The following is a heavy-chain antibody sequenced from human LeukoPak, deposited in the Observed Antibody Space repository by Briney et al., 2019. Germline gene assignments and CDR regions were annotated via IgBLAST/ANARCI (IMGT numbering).Heavy chain of an antibody. D-gene: IGHD1-20*01. CDR1: GFTFSSYA. CDR3: AKEQYNWNYFDY. V-gene: IGHV3-30-3*01. J-gene: IGHJ4*02. Sequence: GGSLRLSCAASGFTFSSYAMHWVRQAPGKGLEWVAVISYDGSNKYYADSVKGRFTISRDNSKNTLYLQMNSLRAEDTAVYSCAKEQYNWNYFDYWGQGTPVTVSS. CDR2: ISYDGSNK.